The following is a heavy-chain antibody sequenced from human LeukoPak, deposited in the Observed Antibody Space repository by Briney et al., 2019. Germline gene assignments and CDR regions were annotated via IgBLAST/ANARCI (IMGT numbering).Heavy chain of an antibody. Sequence: GGSLRLSCAASGFTFSSYWMSWVRQAPGKGLEWVANIKQDGSEKYYVDSVKGRFTISRDNAKNSLYLQMNSLRAEDTAVYYCARGLGGSNFGYYYYYLDVWGKGTTVTVSS. CDR1: GFTFSSYW. D-gene: IGHD1-26*01. V-gene: IGHV3-7*01. CDR3: ARGLGGSNFGYYYYYLDV. J-gene: IGHJ6*03. CDR2: IKQDGSEK.